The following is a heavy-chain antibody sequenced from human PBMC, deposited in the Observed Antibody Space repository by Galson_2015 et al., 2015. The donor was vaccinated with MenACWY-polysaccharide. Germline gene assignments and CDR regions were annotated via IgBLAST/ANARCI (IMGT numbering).Heavy chain of an antibody. J-gene: IGHJ4*02. V-gene: IGHV1-2*02. D-gene: IGHD6-19*01. CDR3: ARADGSGYDY. Sequence: SVKVSCKASGSTFTGSYIHWVRQAPGQGLEWMGWINPNSGVTFSTQNFQGRVTMTRDTSISTAYMELSRLTSDDTAVYYCARADGSGYDYWGQGTLVTVSS. CDR1: GSTFTGSY. CDR2: INPNSGVT.